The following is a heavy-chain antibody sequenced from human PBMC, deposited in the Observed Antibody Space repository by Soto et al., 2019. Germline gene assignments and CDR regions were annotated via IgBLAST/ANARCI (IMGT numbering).Heavy chain of an antibody. J-gene: IGHJ1*01. CDR1: GGTFNTYT. D-gene: IGHD1-26*01. V-gene: IGHV1-69*13. CDR3: ARIPRYSFPTSDPLDN. CDR2: IIPIFGTT. Sequence: SVKVSCKXSGGTFNTYTFSWVRQAPGQGLEWMGSIIPIFGTTHYAQSFQGRLSITADQSSTTTYMELRSLTSHDTALYYCARIPRYSFPTSDPLDNWGQGTLVTVSS.